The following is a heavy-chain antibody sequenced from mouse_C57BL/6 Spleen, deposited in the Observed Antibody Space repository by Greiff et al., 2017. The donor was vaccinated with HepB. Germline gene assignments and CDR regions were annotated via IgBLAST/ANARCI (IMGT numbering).Heavy chain of an antibody. D-gene: IGHD1-1*01. J-gene: IGHJ1*03. CDR3: ARSITTVGDWYFDV. V-gene: IGHV1-82*01. CDR1: GYAFSSSW. CDR2: IYPGDGDT. Sequence: QVQLQQSGPELVKPGASVKISCKASGYAFSSSWMNWVKQRPGKGLEWIGRIYPGDGDTNYNGKFKGKATLTADKSSSTAYMRLSSLTSEDSAVYFCARSITTVGDWYFDVWGTGTTVTVSS.